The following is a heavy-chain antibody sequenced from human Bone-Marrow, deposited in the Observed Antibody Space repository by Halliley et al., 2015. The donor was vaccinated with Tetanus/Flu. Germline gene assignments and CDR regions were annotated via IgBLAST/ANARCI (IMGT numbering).Heavy chain of an antibody. J-gene: IGHJ4*02. D-gene: IGHD3-3*01. CDR2: IWYGGSIT. CDR3: ARDGSGGGWRHIGF. Sequence: VAVIWYGGSITYYGDSVNDRFTISRENSRNMVHLEMSSLTAEDTAVYYCARDGSGGGWRHIGFWGQGTLVTVSS. V-gene: IGHV3-33*01.